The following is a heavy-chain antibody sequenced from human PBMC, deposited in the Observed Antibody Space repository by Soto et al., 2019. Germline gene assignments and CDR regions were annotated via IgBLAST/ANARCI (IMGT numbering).Heavy chain of an antibody. J-gene: IGHJ6*02. Sequence: SETLSLTCAVYGGSFSGYFWTWIRQAPGKXLEWIGEITHSGGTNYNSSLKSRVMISVDTSKKQFSLILSSVTAADTAVYYCARDRQFYHFWSGYENEGPDGLDVWGQGTTVTVSS. V-gene: IGHV4-34*01. D-gene: IGHD3-3*02. CDR2: ITHSGGT. CDR1: GGSFSGYF. CDR3: ARDRQFYHFWSGYENEGPDGLDV.